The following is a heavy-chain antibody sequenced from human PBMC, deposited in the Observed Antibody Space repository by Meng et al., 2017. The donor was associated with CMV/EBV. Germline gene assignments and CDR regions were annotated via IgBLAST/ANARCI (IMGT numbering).Heavy chain of an antibody. D-gene: IGHD4-11*01. Sequence: SETLSLTCTVSGGSVSSGSYYWSWIRQPPGKGLEWIGYIYYSGSTNYNPSLKSRVTISVDTSKNQFSLKLSSVTAADTAVYYCARGSYSNYGGMVRNYFDYWGQGTLVTVSS. CDR2: IYYSGST. V-gene: IGHV4-61*01. CDR3: ARGSYSNYGGMVRNYFDY. J-gene: IGHJ4*02. CDR1: GGSVSSGSYY.